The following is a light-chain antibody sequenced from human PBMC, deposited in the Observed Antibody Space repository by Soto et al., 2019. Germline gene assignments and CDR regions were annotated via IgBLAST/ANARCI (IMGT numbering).Light chain of an antibody. CDR1: QSISSY. Sequence: DIQMTQSPSSLSASVGDRVTITCRASQSISSYLNWYQQKPGKAPKLLIYAASSLQSGVPSRFSGSGSGTDFTLTISSLQPEDFATYDCQQRYSTPLTFGGGNKVEIK. V-gene: IGKV1-39*01. CDR2: AAS. CDR3: QQRYSTPLT. J-gene: IGKJ4*01.